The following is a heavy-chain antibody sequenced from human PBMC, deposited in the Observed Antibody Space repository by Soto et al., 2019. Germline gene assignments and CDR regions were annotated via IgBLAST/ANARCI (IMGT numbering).Heavy chain of an antibody. J-gene: IGHJ3*02. CDR1: GFTFYDYA. V-gene: IGHV3-9*01. CDR3: AKAGGYSYGYYAFDI. Sequence: PWGSLRLACAASGFTFYDYAIHLVRQSPWKGLEWVSGISWNSGSIGYADSVKGRFTISRDNAKNSLYLQMNSLRAEDTALYYCAKAGGYSYGYYAFDIWGQGTMVTVSS. D-gene: IGHD5-18*01. CDR2: ISWNSGSI.